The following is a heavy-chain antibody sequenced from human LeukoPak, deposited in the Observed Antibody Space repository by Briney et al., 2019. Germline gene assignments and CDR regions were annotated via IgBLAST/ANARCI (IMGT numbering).Heavy chain of an antibody. V-gene: IGHV4-59*01. CDR2: IYYSGST. CDR1: GGSISSYY. Sequence: SETLSPTCTVSGGSISSYYWSWIRQPPGKGLEWIGYIYYSGSTNYNPSLKSRVTISVDTSKNQFSLKLSSVTAADTAVYYCARGGTGYTWGQGTLVTVSS. CDR3: ARGGTGYT. J-gene: IGHJ5*02. D-gene: IGHD1-1*01.